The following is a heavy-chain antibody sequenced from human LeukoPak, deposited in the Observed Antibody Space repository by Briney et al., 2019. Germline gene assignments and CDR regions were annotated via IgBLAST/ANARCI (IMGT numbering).Heavy chain of an antibody. CDR2: ISYDGGNK. CDR1: GFTFSSHS. J-gene: IGHJ4*02. Sequence: GGSLRLSCAASGFTFSSHSIHWVRQAPGKGLEWVALISYDGGNKYYADSVEGRFTISRDNSKNTLYLQVNSLRGEDTGVYYCAGDNAYRNGHAFDFWGQGTLVTVSS. D-gene: IGHD5-18*01. V-gene: IGHV3-30-3*01. CDR3: AGDNAYRNGHAFDF.